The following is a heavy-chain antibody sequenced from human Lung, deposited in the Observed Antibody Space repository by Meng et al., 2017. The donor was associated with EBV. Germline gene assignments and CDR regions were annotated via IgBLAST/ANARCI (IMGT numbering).Heavy chain of an antibody. CDR2: INHSGST. CDR3: ARGCYGSGSSDY. Sequence: GPLQQWGAGLFKPSETRSLTCAVYGGSFSGYYWSWIRQPPGKGLEWIGEINHSGSTNYNPSLKSRVTISVDTSKNQFSLKLSSVTAADTAVYYCARGCYGSGSSDYWGQGTLVTVSS. V-gene: IGHV4-34*01. J-gene: IGHJ4*02. CDR1: GGSFSGYY. D-gene: IGHD3-10*01.